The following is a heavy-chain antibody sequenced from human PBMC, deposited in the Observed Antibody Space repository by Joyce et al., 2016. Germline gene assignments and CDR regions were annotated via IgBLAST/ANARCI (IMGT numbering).Heavy chain of an antibody. Sequence: QVQLVQSGTEVKKPGASVKVSCKASGFTFTGYYMHWVRQAPGQGLERMGWIKSENGDTHYTQNFQGRVTMTRDTSINTAYMEVTRLRSDDTAFYYCAREGLSHGGFDYWGLGTLVTVSS. V-gene: IGHV1-2*02. CDR1: GFTFTGYY. CDR3: AREGLSHGGFDY. J-gene: IGHJ4*02. CDR2: IKSENGDT.